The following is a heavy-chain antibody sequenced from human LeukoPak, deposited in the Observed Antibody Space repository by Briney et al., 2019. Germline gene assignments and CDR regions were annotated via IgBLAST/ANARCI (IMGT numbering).Heavy chain of an antibody. CDR2: IYYTGST. Sequence: PSETLSLTCTVSGGSISNYYWTWIRQPPGKGLEWIGYIYYTGSTNCNPSLKSRVTMSVDTSKNQFSLKLTSVTAADTAVYFCAGEKTTVTTFRYYYSGMDVWGQGTTVTVSS. V-gene: IGHV4-59*12. J-gene: IGHJ6*02. D-gene: IGHD4-17*01. CDR1: GGSISNYY. CDR3: AGEKTTVTTFRYYYSGMDV.